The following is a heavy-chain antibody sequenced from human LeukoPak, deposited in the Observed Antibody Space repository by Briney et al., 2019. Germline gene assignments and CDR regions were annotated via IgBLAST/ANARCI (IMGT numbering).Heavy chain of an antibody. D-gene: IGHD5-12*01. Sequence: GGSLRLSCAGSGFTFSNYGMHWVRQAPGKGPEWVAVISYDGTNKYYADSVKGRFTISRDNSKNTLYLQMNSLRAEDTAVYYCAKDRGDSGYDEYYFDYWGQGTLVTVSS. CDR1: GFTFSNYG. V-gene: IGHV3-30*18. CDR2: ISYDGTNK. CDR3: AKDRGDSGYDEYYFDY. J-gene: IGHJ4*02.